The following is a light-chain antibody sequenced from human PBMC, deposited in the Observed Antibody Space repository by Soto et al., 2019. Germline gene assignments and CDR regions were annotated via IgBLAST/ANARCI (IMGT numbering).Light chain of an antibody. CDR2: LGS. CDR3: LQALQIALT. CDR1: QSLLHSNGYNY. V-gene: IGKV2-28*01. Sequence: DIVMTQSPLSLPVTPGEPASISCRSSQSLLHSNGYNYLDWYLQKPGQSPQLLIYLGSNRASGVPDRFSGSGSGTDFTLKISRVEAEDVGDYYCLQALQIALTFGGGTKVEIK. J-gene: IGKJ4*01.